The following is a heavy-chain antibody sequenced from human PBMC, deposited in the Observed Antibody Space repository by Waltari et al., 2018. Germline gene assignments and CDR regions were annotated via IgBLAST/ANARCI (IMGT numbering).Heavy chain of an antibody. V-gene: IGHV3-23*01. D-gene: IGHD3-10*01. Sequence: EVQLLESGGASAQTGGSLRLSCIASGFTFSNYVMSWVRQAPGKGLGWVSGVSGSGGESFYVDSVKGRFTISRDNSKKTLYLQMNNLRAEDTAMYYCAKDTRGYGSGSFGFDYWGQGTLVTVSS. J-gene: IGHJ4*02. CDR3: AKDTRGYGSGSFGFDY. CDR2: VSGSGGES. CDR1: GFTFSNYV.